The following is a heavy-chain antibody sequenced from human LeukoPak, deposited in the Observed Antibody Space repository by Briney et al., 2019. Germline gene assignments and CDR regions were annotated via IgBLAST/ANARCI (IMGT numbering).Heavy chain of an antibody. J-gene: IGHJ6*03. CDR2: IYHSGST. Sequence: SETLSLTCAVSGYSISSGYYWGWIRQPPGKGLEWIGSIYHSGSTYYNPSLKSRVTMSVDTSKNQFSLKLSSVTAADTAVYYCARETGGYSYGFPYYYMDVWGKGTTVTVSS. D-gene: IGHD5-18*01. CDR1: GYSISSGYY. CDR3: ARETGGYSYGFPYYYMDV. V-gene: IGHV4-38-2*02.